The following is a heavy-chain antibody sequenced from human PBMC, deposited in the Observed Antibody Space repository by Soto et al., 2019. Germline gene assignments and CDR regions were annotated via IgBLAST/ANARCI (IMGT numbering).Heavy chain of an antibody. D-gene: IGHD2-2*01. CDR3: ARWAQLLYYDAFDI. Sequence: ASVKVSCKASGYTFTGYYMHWVRQAPGQGLEWMGWINPNSGGTNYAQKFQGRVTMTRGTSISTAYMELSRLRSDDTAVYYCARWAQLLYYDAFDIWGQGTMVTVSS. CDR2: INPNSGGT. CDR1: GYTFTGYY. J-gene: IGHJ3*02. V-gene: IGHV1-2*02.